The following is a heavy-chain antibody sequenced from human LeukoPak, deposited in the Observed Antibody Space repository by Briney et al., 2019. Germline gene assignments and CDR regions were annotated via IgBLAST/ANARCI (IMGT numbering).Heavy chain of an antibody. J-gene: IGHJ4*02. Sequence: GGSLRLSCAASGFTFDDYGMSWVRHAPGKGLEWVSGINWNGGSTGYADSVKGRLTISRDNAKNSLNLQMNSLRAEDTALYYCARVDSSSWASWGQGTLVTVSS. CDR2: INWNGGST. CDR3: ARVDSSSWAS. CDR1: GFTFDDYG. V-gene: IGHV3-20*04. D-gene: IGHD6-13*01.